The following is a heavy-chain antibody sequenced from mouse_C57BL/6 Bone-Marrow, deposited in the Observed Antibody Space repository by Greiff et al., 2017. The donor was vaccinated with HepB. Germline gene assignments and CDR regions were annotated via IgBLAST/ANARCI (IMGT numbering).Heavy chain of an antibody. J-gene: IGHJ3*01. D-gene: IGHD2-5*01. V-gene: IGHV5-9*01. CDR2: ISGGGGNT. Sequence: VQLEESGGGLVKPGGSLKLSCAASGFTFSRYTMSWVRQTPEKRLAWVATISGGGGNTYYPESVKGRFTMSRDNAKNTLDLQRSSLRSADTAWYDCASLYRNYRAWFAYWGQGTLVTVSA. CDR3: ASLYRNYRAWFAY. CDR1: GFTFSRYT.